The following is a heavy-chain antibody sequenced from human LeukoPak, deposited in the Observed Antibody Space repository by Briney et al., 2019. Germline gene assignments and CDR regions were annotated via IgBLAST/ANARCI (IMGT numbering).Heavy chain of an antibody. D-gene: IGHD3-10*02. CDR2: IRGSGIST. CDR1: GLTFSSYA. J-gene: IGHJ6*04. CDR3: AELGITMIGGV. V-gene: IGHV3-23*01. Sequence: GGSLRLSCAASGLTFSSYAMSWVRQAPGKGLEWVSTIRGSGISTYYADSVKGRFTISRDNAKNSLYLQMNSLRAEDTAVYYCAELGITMIGGVWGKGTTVTISS.